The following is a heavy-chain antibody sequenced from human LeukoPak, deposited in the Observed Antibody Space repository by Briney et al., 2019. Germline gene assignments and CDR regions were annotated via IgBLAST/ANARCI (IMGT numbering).Heavy chain of an antibody. V-gene: IGHV4-59*01. J-gene: IGHJ4*02. CDR3: ARGHGDYFSVSVDY. Sequence: SETLSLTCTVPGGSISSYYWSWIRQPPGKGLEWIGYIYYSGSTNYNPSLKSRVTISVDTSKNQFSLKLSSVTAADTAVYYCARGHGDYFSVSVDYWVQGTLVTVSS. D-gene: IGHD4-17*01. CDR1: GGSISSYY. CDR2: IYYSGST.